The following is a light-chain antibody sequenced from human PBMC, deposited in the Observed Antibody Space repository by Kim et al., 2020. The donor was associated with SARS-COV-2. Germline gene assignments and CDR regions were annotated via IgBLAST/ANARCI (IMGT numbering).Light chain of an antibody. CDR2: KAS. Sequence: ASVGDKVTIPCRASQNINSWLAWYQQKPGKAPKVLIYKASSLESGVPSRFSGSGSGTEFTLTISSLQPDDFATYYCQQYESYFRTFGQGTKVDIK. J-gene: IGKJ1*01. CDR3: QQYESYFRT. CDR1: QNINSW. V-gene: IGKV1-5*03.